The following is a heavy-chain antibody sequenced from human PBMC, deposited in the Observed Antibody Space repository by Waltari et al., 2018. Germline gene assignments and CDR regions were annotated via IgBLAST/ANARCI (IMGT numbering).Heavy chain of an antibody. CDR2: LDPEDGQA. J-gene: IGHJ3*01. CDR1: TDTSTDNN. CDR3: AAALGGGISASRPFHF. V-gene: IGHV1-69-2*01. Sequence: EVQLLQSEAEMTKPGTPVNISCPGSTDTSTDNNRHWIQQAPGKGLQWMGLLDPEDGQAVYAEKFQGRVTMTADTSIHTAYMDLTSLTSEDTAFYYCAAALGGGISASRPFHFWGQGTMITVSS. D-gene: IGHD3-10*01.